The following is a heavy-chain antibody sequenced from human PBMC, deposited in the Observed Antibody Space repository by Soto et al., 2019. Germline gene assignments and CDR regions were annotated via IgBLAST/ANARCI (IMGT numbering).Heavy chain of an antibody. CDR3: ARWNGYGDL. V-gene: IGHV3-23*01. D-gene: IGHD1-1*01. J-gene: IGHJ4*02. CDR2: MSIGGEKT. CDR1: GFSFSDYS. Sequence: EVQVFESGGGLVQPGGSLRLSCAASGFSFSDYSMAWVRQTPEKGLEWVSGMSIGGEKTFYIDSVKGRFIVSRDSSRDTVHFQMNRLRVEDTAVYYCARWNGYGDLWGQGTLVTVSS.